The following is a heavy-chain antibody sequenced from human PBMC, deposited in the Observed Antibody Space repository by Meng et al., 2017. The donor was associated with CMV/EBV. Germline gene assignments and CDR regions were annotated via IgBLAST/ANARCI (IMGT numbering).Heavy chain of an antibody. CDR2: IIPIFGTA. D-gene: IGHD6-13*01. CDR3: ARGLRYSSSWLFQHDY. Sequence: SVKVSCKASGGTFSSYAISWVRQAPGQGLEWMGGIIPIFGTANYAQKFQGRVTITTDESTSTAYMELSSLRSEDTAVYYCARGLRYSSSWLFQHDYWGQGTPVTVSS. J-gene: IGHJ4*02. CDR1: GGTFSSYA. V-gene: IGHV1-69*05.